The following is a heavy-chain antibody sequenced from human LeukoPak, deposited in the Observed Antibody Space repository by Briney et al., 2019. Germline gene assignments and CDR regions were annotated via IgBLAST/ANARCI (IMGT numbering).Heavy chain of an antibody. V-gene: IGHV1-2*02. CDR3: AGSPFSVRGIPLDY. Sequence: WASVKVSCKASGYTFTGYYMHWVRQAPGQGLEWMGWINPNSGGTNYAQKFQGRVTMTRDTSISTAYMELSRLRSDDMAVYYCAGSPFSVRGIPLDYWGQGTLVTVSS. CDR1: GYTFTGYY. D-gene: IGHD3-10*01. CDR2: INPNSGGT. J-gene: IGHJ4*02.